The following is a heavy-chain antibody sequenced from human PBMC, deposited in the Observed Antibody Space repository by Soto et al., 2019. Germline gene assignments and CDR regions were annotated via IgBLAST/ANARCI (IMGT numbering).Heavy chain of an antibody. J-gene: IGHJ4*02. CDR1: GVTFRSYA. D-gene: IGHD3-10*01. CDR2: ISRDGSNK. V-gene: IGHV3-30*04. CDR3: ARSRSGAVADSFDF. Sequence: PGGSLRLSCAASGVTFRSYAIHWVRQAPGKGLEGVAVISRDGSNKYYVDSVKGRFTISRDNSKDTVYLQMNSLRDEDSAMFYCARSRSGAVADSFDFWGQGTLVTVSS.